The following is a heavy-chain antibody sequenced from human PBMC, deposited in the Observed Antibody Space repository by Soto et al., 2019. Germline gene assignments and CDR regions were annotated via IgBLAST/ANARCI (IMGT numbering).Heavy chain of an antibody. Sequence: QVQLVQSGAEVKKPGSSVKVSCKASGGTFSSYAISWVRQAPGQGLEWMGGFIPIFGTANYAQKFQGRGTSTADESTSTAYMELSSLRSEDTAVYYCARHVPAAGYYYGMDVWGQGTTVTVSS. D-gene: IGHD2-2*01. CDR1: GGTFSSYA. J-gene: IGHJ6*02. CDR2: FIPIFGTA. V-gene: IGHV1-69*12. CDR3: ARHVPAAGYYYGMDV.